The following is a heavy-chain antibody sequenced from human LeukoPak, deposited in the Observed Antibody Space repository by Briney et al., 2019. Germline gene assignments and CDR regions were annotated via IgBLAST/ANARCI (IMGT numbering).Heavy chain of an antibody. Sequence: GGSLRLSCAASGFTFSGYWMHWVRQAPGKGLVWVSRINSDGGNTNYADSVKGRFTISRDNAKDTLYLQMNSLRAEDTAVYYCARELSGSSSRHFDYWGQGTLVTVSS. D-gene: IGHD6-13*01. V-gene: IGHV3-74*01. CDR1: GFTFSGYW. J-gene: IGHJ4*02. CDR2: INSDGGNT. CDR3: ARELSGSSSRHFDY.